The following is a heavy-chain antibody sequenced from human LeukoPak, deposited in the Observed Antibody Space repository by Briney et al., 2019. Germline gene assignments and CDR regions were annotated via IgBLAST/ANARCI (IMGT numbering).Heavy chain of an antibody. CDR2: IYHSGST. CDR3: ARYYYDSSGFNWFDP. D-gene: IGHD3-22*01. Sequence: GSLRLSCAASGFTFSNAYMNWVRQAPGKGLEWIGEIYHSGSTNYNPSLKSRVTISVDKSKNQFSLKLSSVTAADTAVYYCARYYYDSSGFNWFDPWGQGTLVTVSS. J-gene: IGHJ5*02. CDR1: GFTFSNAY. V-gene: IGHV4-4*02.